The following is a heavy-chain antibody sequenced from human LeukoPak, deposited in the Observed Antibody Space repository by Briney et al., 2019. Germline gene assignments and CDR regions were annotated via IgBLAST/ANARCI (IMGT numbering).Heavy chain of an antibody. CDR1: GFTFSSYG. CDR2: IRSDGSVK. J-gene: IGHJ4*02. Sequence: HSGGSLRLSCAASGFTFSSYGMHWVRQAPGKGLEWVAFIRSDGSVKYYADSVKGRFTISRDNSKNTLYLQMNSLRADDTAVYYCAKGTPPLDYFDSWGQGTLVTVSS. CDR3: AKGTPPLDYFDS. V-gene: IGHV3-30*02.